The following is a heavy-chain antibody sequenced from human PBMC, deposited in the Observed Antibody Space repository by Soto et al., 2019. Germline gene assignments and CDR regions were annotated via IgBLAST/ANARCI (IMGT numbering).Heavy chain of an antibody. CDR1: GYTFTGYY. V-gene: IGHV1-2*04. Sequence: ASLKVSCKASGYTFTGYYMHGVRQAPGQGREWMGWINPNSGGTNYAQKFHGWVTMTRDTSIRQAYMEMSRLRSDDTAVYYCERRYSSSWYNWFDPWRQGTLVTVSS. CDR3: ERRYSSSWYNWFDP. CDR2: INPNSGGT. D-gene: IGHD6-13*01. J-gene: IGHJ5*02.